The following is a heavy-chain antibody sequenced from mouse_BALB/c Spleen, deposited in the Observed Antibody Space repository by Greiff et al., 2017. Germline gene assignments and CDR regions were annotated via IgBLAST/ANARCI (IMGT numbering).Heavy chain of an antibody. Sequence: VKLQESGPGLVAPSQSLSITCTVSGFSLTSYGVHWVRQPPGKGLEWLGVIWAGGSTNYNSALMSRLSISKDNSKSQVFLKMNSLQTDDTAMYYCAREDYRYENYAMDYWGQGTSVTVSS. J-gene: IGHJ4*01. V-gene: IGHV2-9*02. CDR3: AREDYRYENYAMDY. CDR2: IWAGGST. D-gene: IGHD2-14*01. CDR1: GFSLTSYG.